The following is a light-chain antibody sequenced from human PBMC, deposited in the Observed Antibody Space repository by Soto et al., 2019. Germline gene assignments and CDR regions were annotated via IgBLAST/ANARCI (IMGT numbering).Light chain of an antibody. CDR1: QTVTSSY. J-gene: IGKJ1*01. V-gene: IGKV3-15*01. Sequence: EIMLTQSPCTLSLSPGERATISCSASQTVTSSYLAWYQQNPGQAPRLLIYGASTRATGIPARCSGSGSGTEFTLTISSLQSEDFAFYPCQHYNSWPRTWTFGQGTKVDIK. CDR2: GAS. CDR3: QHYNSWPRTWT.